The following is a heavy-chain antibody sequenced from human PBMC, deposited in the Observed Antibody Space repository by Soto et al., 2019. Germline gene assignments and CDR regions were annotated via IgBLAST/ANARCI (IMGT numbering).Heavy chain of an antibody. D-gene: IGHD3-10*01. CDR1: GFTFSSYS. CDR3: ARDHGTMAAFDI. CDR2: ISSSSSTI. J-gene: IGHJ3*02. Sequence: PGGSLRLSCAASGFTFSSYSMNWVRQAPGKGLEWVSYISSSSSTIYYADSVKGRFTISRDNAKNSLYLQMNSLRAEDTAVYYCARDHGTMAAFDIWGQGTMVTVS. V-gene: IGHV3-48*01.